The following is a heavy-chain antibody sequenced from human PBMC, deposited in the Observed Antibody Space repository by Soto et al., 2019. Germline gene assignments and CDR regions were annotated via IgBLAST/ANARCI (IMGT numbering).Heavy chain of an antibody. J-gene: IGHJ3*02. CDR3: ARRSGSYFSLGPTPGPPSYAAFDI. CDR1: GYTFTNYY. V-gene: IGHV1-46*01. CDR2: INPSGGST. D-gene: IGHD1-26*01. Sequence: ASVKVSCKTSGYTFTNYYMHWVRQAPGQGLEWMGIINPSGGSTTYAQKFQGRVTMTRDTSTSTVYMELSSLRSEDTAVYYCARRSGSYFSLGPTPGPPSYAAFDIWGQGTMVTVSS.